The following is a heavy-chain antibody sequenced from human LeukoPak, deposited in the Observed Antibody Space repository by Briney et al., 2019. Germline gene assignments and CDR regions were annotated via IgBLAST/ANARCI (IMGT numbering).Heavy chain of an antibody. V-gene: IGHV5-51*01. D-gene: IGHD4-17*01. J-gene: IGHJ4*02. Sequence: GGSLKFSCGGFGYTFTTSGIGWVRQMPGKGLEWMGVIYPSDSDTRYSPPFQGQVTISADKSINTAYLQWSSLKASDTAMYYCARRYGDYADYWGQGTLVTVSS. CDR1: GYTFTTSG. CDR3: ARRYGDYADY. CDR2: IYPSDSDT.